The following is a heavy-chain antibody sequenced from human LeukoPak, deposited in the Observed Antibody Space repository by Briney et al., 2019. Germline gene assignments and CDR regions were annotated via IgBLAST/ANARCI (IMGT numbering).Heavy chain of an antibody. D-gene: IGHD5-12*01. CDR2: IYSGGST. CDR1: GFPVSSNY. J-gene: IGHJ4*02. CDR3: ARVEWLRSFFDY. V-gene: IGHV3-53*01. Sequence: GSLRLSCAASGFPVSSNYMSWVRQAPGKGLEWVSVIYSGGSTYYADSVKGRFTISRDNSKNTLYLQMNSLRAEDTAVYYCARVEWLRSFFDYWGQGTLVTVSS.